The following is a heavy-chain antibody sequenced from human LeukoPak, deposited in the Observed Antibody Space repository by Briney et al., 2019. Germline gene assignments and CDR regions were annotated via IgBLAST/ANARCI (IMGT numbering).Heavy chain of an antibody. CDR2: INTAGRGT. CDR3: TTGPPRGGY. V-gene: IGHV3-74*01. Sequence: GGSLRLSCAVSGFSFSSYYMHWVRQPPGKGLVWVSLINTAGRGTTYADSVKGRFTISRDNAKNTLYLQMNSLKTEDTAVYYCTTGPPRGGYWGQGTLVTVSS. J-gene: IGHJ4*02. D-gene: IGHD3-16*01. CDR1: GFSFSSYY.